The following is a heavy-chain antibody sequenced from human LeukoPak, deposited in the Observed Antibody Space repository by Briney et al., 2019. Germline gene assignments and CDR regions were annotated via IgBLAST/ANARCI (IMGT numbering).Heavy chain of an antibody. D-gene: IGHD5-24*01. CDR2: IYYSGST. J-gene: IGHJ6*03. CDR1: GGSISSYY. Sequence: SETLSLTCTVSGGSISSYYWSWIRQPPGKGLEWIGYIYYSGSTNYNPSLQSRVTISVDTSKNQFPLKLSSVTAADTAVYYCARGATRYYYYYYMDVWGKGTTVTVSS. V-gene: IGHV4-59*01. CDR3: ARGATRYYYYYYMDV.